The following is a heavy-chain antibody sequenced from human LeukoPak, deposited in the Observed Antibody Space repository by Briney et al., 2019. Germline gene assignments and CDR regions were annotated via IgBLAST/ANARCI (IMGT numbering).Heavy chain of an antibody. Sequence: QTLSLTCAVSGGSISSGDYYWSWVRQPPGKALEWLARIDWDDDEHYSTSLKTRLTISKDTSKKQVVLTMTNMDPVDTATYYCARTTPYGNYVAFDIWGQGTMVTVSS. J-gene: IGHJ3*02. CDR3: ARTTPYGNYVAFDI. V-gene: IGHV2-70*18. CDR1: GGSISSGDYY. D-gene: IGHD1-7*01. CDR2: IDWDDDE.